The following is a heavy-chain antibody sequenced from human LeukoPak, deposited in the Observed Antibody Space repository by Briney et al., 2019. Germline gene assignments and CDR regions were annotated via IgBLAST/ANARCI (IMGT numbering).Heavy chain of an antibody. V-gene: IGHV4-59*01. J-gene: IGHJ4*02. CDR1: GASINDFY. CDR3: STGGIRGYSAFDNLDF. Sequence: SEALSLTCAVSGASINDFYWTWLRQPPGKGLEWLGYVYYGGSSNYNPPLTSRDSMSLDTSRNQQSVTLTSVTVADRGLHYCSTGGIRGYSAFDNLDFWGLGTPVTVSS. CDR2: VYYGGSS. D-gene: IGHD5-12*01.